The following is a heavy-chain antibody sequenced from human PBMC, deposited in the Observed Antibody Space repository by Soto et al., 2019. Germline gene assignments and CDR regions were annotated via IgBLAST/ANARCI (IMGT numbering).Heavy chain of an antibody. Sequence: SESLSLTCTVSGGSISDFYWSWIRQPPGKGLEWIGYIYYSGSTNYNPSLKSRVTISVDTSKNQFSLNLRSMSPADTAVYYCARVGGLAARTFDYWGPGTLVTVSS. CDR1: GGSISDFY. D-gene: IGHD6-6*01. CDR2: IYYSGST. J-gene: IGHJ4*02. V-gene: IGHV4-59*01. CDR3: ARVGGLAARTFDY.